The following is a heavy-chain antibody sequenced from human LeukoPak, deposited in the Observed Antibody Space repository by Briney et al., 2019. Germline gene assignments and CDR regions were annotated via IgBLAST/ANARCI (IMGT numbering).Heavy chain of an antibody. Sequence: ASVKVSCKASGYTFTSYYMHWVRQAPGQGLEWMGGIIPIFGTANYAQKFQGRVTITADKSTSTAYMELSSLRSEDTAVYYCATYPYITGTAFDYWGQGTLVTVSS. CDR2: IIPIFGTA. CDR1: GYTFTSYY. D-gene: IGHD1-20*01. CDR3: ATYPYITGTAFDY. V-gene: IGHV1-69*06. J-gene: IGHJ4*02.